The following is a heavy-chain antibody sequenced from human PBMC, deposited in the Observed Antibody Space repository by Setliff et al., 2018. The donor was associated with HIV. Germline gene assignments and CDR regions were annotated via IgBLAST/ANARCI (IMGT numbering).Heavy chain of an antibody. Sequence: SETLSLTCGVSGYSISSGYYWGWIRQPPGKGLEWIGSIYHSGITYYNPSLKSRVTISVDTSKNQFSLKLSSVTAAGTAVYYCARATFEQLGNFDYWGQGTLVTVSS. CDR3: ARATFEQLGNFDY. V-gene: IGHV4-38-2*01. CDR1: GYSISSGYY. CDR2: IYHSGIT. D-gene: IGHD6-6*01. J-gene: IGHJ4*02.